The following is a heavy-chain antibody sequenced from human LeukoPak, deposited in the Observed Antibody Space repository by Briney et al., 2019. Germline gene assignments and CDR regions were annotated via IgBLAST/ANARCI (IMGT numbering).Heavy chain of an antibody. CDR2: IYYSGST. Sequence: SQTLSLTCTVSGGSLSSGDYYWSWIRQPPGKGLEWIGYIYYSGSTYYNPSLKSRVTISVDTSKNQFSLKPSSVTAADTAVYYCARTRLVYYYGSGSPRGRFYFDYWGQGTLVTVSS. J-gene: IGHJ4*02. D-gene: IGHD3-10*01. CDR1: GGSLSSGDYY. V-gene: IGHV4-30-4*01. CDR3: ARTRLVYYYGSGSPRGRFYFDY.